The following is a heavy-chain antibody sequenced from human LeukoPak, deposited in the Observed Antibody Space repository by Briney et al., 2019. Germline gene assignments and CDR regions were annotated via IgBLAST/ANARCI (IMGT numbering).Heavy chain of an antibody. V-gene: IGHV3-30*02. CDR2: IRYDVSNK. CDR1: GFTFSRYG. D-gene: IGHD1-1*01. J-gene: IGHJ5*02. Sequence: GGSVRLLCAASGFTFSRYGMHWVRKAPGKGLEWVAFIRYDVSNKYDADSVKGRFTISRDNSKSTLYLQMNSLRSEDTAVYYCATDSLDWNGEGYWFDPWGQGTLVTVSS. CDR3: ATDSLDWNGEGYWFDP.